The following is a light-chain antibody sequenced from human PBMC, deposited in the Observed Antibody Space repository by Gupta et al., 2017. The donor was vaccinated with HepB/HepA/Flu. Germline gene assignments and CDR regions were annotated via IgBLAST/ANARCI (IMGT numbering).Light chain of an antibody. CDR3: NSRDSSGNPHVV. CDR1: SLRSYY. CDR2: GKN. V-gene: IGLV3-19*01. Sequence: SSELTQDPAVSVALVQTVRITCQGDSLRSYYASWYQQKPGQAPVLVIYGKNNRPSGIPDRFSGSSSGNTASLTITGAQAEDEADYYCNSRDSSGNPHVVFGGGTKLTVL. J-gene: IGLJ2*01.